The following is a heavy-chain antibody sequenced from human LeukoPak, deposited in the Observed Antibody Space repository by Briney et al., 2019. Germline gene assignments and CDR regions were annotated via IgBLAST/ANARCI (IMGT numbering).Heavy chain of an antibody. D-gene: IGHD2-8*01. CDR2: VSNGGSST. CDR1: GFDFGTYA. J-gene: IGHJ4*02. Sequence: PGGSLRLSCVASGFDFGTYAMSWVRQAPGKGPEWVSTVSNGGSSTYYADSVRGRFTVSRDNSKNTLYLQMNSPRAEDTAVYYCARDLGYCTNGVCHTRFDYWGQGTLVAVSS. V-gene: IGHV3-23*01. CDR3: ARDLGYCTNGVCHTRFDY.